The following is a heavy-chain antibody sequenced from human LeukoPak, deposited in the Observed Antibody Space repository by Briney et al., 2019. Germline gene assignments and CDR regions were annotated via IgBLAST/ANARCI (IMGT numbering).Heavy chain of an antibody. CDR3: TRDEGSYHDYYGSGSSPL. J-gene: IGHJ4*02. CDR1: GFTFGDYA. D-gene: IGHD3-10*01. V-gene: IGHV3-49*04. CDR2: IRSKAYGGTT. Sequence: GGSLRLSCTASGFTFGDYAMSWVRQAPGKGLEWVGFIRSKAYGGTTEYAASVKGRFTISRDDSKSIAYLQMNSLKTEDTAVYYCTRDEGSYHDYYGSGSSPLWGQGTLVTVSS.